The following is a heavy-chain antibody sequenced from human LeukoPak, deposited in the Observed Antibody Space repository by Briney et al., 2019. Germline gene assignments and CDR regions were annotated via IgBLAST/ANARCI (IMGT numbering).Heavy chain of an antibody. Sequence: GGSLRLSCAASGFTFSSYEMNWVRQAPGKGLEWVSYIYSSGGNIYYADSVKGRFTISRDNAKNSLYLQMNSLRAEDTAVYYCARGGQFYCFDSWGQGTLVTVSS. D-gene: IGHD1-1*01. CDR1: GFTFSSYE. CDR3: ARGGQFYCFDS. J-gene: IGHJ4*02. CDR2: IYSSGGNI. V-gene: IGHV3-48*03.